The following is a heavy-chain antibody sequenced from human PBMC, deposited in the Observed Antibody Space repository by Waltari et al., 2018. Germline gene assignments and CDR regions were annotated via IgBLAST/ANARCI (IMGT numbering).Heavy chain of an antibody. J-gene: IGHJ5*02. CDR2: IYFSGST. Sequence: QLQLPESGPGLVKPSETLSLTCTVSGGSISSSSYYWGWIRQPPGKGLEWIGSIYFSGSTYYNPSLKSRVTISVDTSKNQFSLKLSSVTAADTAVYYCAGHIVVVPAAMTGNWFDPWGQGTLVTVSS. D-gene: IGHD2-2*01. CDR1: GGSISSSSYY. V-gene: IGHV4-39*01. CDR3: AGHIVVVPAAMTGNWFDP.